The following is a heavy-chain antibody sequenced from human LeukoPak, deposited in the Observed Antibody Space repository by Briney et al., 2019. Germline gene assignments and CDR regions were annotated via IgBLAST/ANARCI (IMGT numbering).Heavy chain of an antibody. CDR1: GGSISSSSYY. CDR2: IYYSGST. D-gene: IGHD3-16*02. Sequence: PSETLSLTCTVSGGSISSSSYYWGWIRQPSGKGLEWIGSIYYSGSTYYNPSLKSRVTISVDTSKNQFSLKLSSVTAADTAVYYCARSGVYDYVWGSYRSHSYFDYWGQGTLVTVSS. J-gene: IGHJ4*02. V-gene: IGHV4-39*01. CDR3: ARSGVYDYVWGSYRSHSYFDY.